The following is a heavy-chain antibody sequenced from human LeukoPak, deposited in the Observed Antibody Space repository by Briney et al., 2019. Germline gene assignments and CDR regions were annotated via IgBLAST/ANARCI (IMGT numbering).Heavy chain of an antibody. J-gene: IGHJ4*02. CDR3: ARAPLVGIFDY. D-gene: IGHD1-26*01. CDR1: GGSVSDYY. Sequence: SETLSLTCTISGGSVSDYYWSWIRQSPGKGLEWIGYIYHTGSTSYSPSLKSRVTISADTSQNQFSLKLSSVTAADTALYYCARAPLVGIFDYWGQGTLVTVSS. CDR2: IYHTGST. V-gene: IGHV4-59*02.